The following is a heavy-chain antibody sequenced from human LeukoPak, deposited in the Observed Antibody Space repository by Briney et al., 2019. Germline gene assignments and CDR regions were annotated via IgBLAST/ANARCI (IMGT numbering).Heavy chain of an antibody. Sequence: SETLSLTCTVSGGCISSSSYYWGWIRQPPGKGLEWIGSIYYSGSTYYNPSLKSRVTISVDTSKNQFSLKLSSVTAADTAVYYCASAYDFWSGPFDYWGQGTLVTVSS. CDR1: GGCISSSSYY. CDR3: ASAYDFWSGPFDY. J-gene: IGHJ4*02. CDR2: IYYSGST. V-gene: IGHV4-39*01. D-gene: IGHD3-3*01.